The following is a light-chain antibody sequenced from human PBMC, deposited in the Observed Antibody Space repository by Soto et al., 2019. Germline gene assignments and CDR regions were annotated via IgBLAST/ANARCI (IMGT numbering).Light chain of an antibody. V-gene: IGLV3-21*04. CDR3: QVWDSSSDHVV. CDR1: NIGSKS. Sequence: ALTQPPSVSVAPGKTARLTCGGNNIGSKSVHWYQQKPGQAPVLVIYYDSDRPSGIPERFSGSNSGNTATLTISRVEAGDEADYYCQVWDSSSDHVVFGGGTKVTVL. J-gene: IGLJ2*01. CDR2: YDS.